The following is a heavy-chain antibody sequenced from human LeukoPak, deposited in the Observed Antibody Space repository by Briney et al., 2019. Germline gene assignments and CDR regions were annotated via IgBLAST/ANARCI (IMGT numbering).Heavy chain of an antibody. V-gene: IGHV4-39*07. CDR2: IYYRGST. CDR3: VRDWPHIAHSHEFDY. J-gene: IGHJ4*02. D-gene: IGHD2-21*01. Sequence: PSETLSLTCTVSGGSISSDSYYWGCIRQPPGKGLECIGNIYYRGSTYYNPSLKSRVTISVDTSNNQFSLRLTSVTAADTAVYYCVRDWPHIAHSHEFDYWGQGTLVTVSS. CDR1: GGSISSDSYY.